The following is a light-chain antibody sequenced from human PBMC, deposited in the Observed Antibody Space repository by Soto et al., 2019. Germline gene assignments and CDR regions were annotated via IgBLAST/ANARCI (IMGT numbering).Light chain of an antibody. CDR3: QQYNNWPRT. J-gene: IGKJ4*01. V-gene: IGKV3-15*01. CDR1: QSISIT. Sequence: EIVMTQSPATLSVSPGERATHSCRASQSISITLAWYQQKPGQAPRLLIYGASTRATDIPARFSGSGSGTEFTLTISGLQSEDFAVYYCQQYNNWPRTFGGGTKVEI. CDR2: GAS.